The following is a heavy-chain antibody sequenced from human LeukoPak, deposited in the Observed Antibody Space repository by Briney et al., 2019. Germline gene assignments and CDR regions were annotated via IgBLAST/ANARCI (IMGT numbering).Heavy chain of an antibody. CDR2: LYSGDSDT. V-gene: IGHV5-51*01. CDR3: ARWIYDSSGYYYPAFDY. Sequence: KVGESLKISCKGSGYSFTSYWIGWVRQMPGKGLEWMGILYSGDSDTRYSPSFQGQVTISADKSSSTAYLQWSSLKATDTAMYYCARWIYDSSGYYYPAFDYWGQGTLVTVSS. J-gene: IGHJ4*02. D-gene: IGHD3-22*01. CDR1: GYSFTSYW.